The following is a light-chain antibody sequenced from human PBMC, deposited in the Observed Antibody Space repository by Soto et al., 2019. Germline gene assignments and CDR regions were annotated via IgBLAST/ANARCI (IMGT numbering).Light chain of an antibody. CDR3: SSYTSSSTRG. J-gene: IGLJ1*01. CDR1: SSDVGGYNY. Sequence: QSALXQPASVSGSPGQSITISCTGTSSDVGGYNYVSWYQQHPGKAPKLMIYDVSNRPSGVSNRFSGSKSGNTASLTISGLQAEDEADYYCSSYTSSSTRGFGTGTKVTVL. CDR2: DVS. V-gene: IGLV2-14*01.